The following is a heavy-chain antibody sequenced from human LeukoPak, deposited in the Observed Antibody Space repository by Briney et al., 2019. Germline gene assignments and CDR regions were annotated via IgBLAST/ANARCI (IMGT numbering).Heavy chain of an antibody. V-gene: IGHV3-21*01. J-gene: IGHJ4*02. D-gene: IGHD3-22*01. CDR2: ISTGSSFI. CDR3: ARTDYYDKSIDY. CDR1: GFTFSSYS. Sequence: GGSLRLSCAASGFTFSSYSMNWVRQAPGKGLEWVSSISTGSSFIYYADSVKGRFTISRDIAENSLYLQMNSLRAEDTAVYYCARTDYYDKSIDYWGQGTLVTVSS.